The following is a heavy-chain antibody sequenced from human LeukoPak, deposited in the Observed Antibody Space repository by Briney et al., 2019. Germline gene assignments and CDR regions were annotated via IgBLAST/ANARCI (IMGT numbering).Heavy chain of an antibody. Sequence: GGSLRLSCAASGFTFSSYWMHWVRQAPGKGLVWVSRINSDGSSTSYADSVKGRFTISRDNAKNSLYLQMDSLRAEDTAVYYCARDKIVGATFFDFWGQGTLVTVSS. V-gene: IGHV3-74*01. J-gene: IGHJ4*02. D-gene: IGHD1-26*01. CDR2: INSDGSST. CDR1: GFTFSSYW. CDR3: ARDKIVGATFFDF.